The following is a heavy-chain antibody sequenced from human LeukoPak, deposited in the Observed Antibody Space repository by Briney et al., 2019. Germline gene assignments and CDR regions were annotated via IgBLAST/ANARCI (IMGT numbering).Heavy chain of an antibody. CDR3: TTPLYGDYYFDY. V-gene: IGHV3-15*01. CDR1: GFTFSNAW. D-gene: IGHD4-17*01. J-gene: IGHJ4*02. Sequence: PGGSLRLSCAASGFTFSNAWMSWVRQAPGKGLEWVGRIKSKTDGGTTDYAAPVKGRFTISRDDSKNTLYLQMNSLKTKDTAVYYCTTPLYGDYYFDYWGQGTLVTVSS. CDR2: IKSKTDGGTT.